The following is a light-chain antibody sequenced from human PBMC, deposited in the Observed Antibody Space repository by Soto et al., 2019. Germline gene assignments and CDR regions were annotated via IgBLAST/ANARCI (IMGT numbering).Light chain of an antibody. CDR3: QQSYSTPPST. J-gene: IGKJ4*01. CDR1: QSISSY. V-gene: IGKV1-39*01. CDR2: AAS. Sequence: DIQMTQSPSSLSASVGDRVTITCRASQSISSYLNWYQQKPGKDPKLLIYAASSLQSGVPSRFSGSGSGTDFTLTISSLQPEDFPTYYYQQSYSTPPSTFGGGTKVEIK.